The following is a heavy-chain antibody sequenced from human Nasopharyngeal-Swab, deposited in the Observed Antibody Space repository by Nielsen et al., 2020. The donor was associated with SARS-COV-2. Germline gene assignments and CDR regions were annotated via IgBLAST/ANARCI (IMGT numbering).Heavy chain of an antibody. D-gene: IGHD3-9*01. Sequence: ASVKVSCKASGYTFTGYYMHWMRQAPGQGLEWMGRINPNSGGTNYAQKFQGRVTMTRDTSTSTVYMELSNLRSDDTAVYYCARALTDTRFGPVHWGQGTLVTVSS. CDR3: ARALTDTRFGPVH. CDR2: INPNSGGT. J-gene: IGHJ4*02. V-gene: IGHV1-2*06. CDR1: GYTFTGYY.